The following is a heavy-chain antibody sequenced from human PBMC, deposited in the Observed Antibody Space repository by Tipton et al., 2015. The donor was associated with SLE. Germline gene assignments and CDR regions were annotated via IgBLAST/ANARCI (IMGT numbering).Heavy chain of an antibody. Sequence: LRLSCAVSGGSFSGYYWSWIRQPPGRGLEWIGFIYYGGTANNNPSLKSRVTISVDRSKNQFSLRLSSVTAADTAVYYCARSEYSDGLLDYWGQGTLVTVSS. J-gene: IGHJ4*02. CDR3: ARSEYSDGLLDY. V-gene: IGHV4-59*01. CDR1: GGSFSGYY. CDR2: IYYGGTA. D-gene: IGHD5-12*01.